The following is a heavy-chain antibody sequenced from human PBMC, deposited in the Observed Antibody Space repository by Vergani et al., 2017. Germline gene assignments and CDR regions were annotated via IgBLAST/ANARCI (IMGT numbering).Heavy chain of an antibody. J-gene: IGHJ6*02. V-gene: IGHV4-4*03. D-gene: IGHD3-10*01. Sequence: QVQLQESGPGLVKPPGTLSLTCAVSGGSISSSNWRSWVRQPPEKGLEWIGEIYYSGSSNYNPSLKSRVTMSLDKSKNQFSLNLRSVTAADTAAYYCARAQELRGVFRPFGGYYGLDVWGQGTTVTVSS. CDR3: ARAQELRGVFRPFGGYYGLDV. CDR1: GGSISSSNW. CDR2: IYYSGSS.